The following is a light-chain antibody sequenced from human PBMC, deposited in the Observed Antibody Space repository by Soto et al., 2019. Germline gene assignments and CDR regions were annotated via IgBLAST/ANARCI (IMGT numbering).Light chain of an antibody. V-gene: IGKV1-27*01. Sequence: DIPMTQSPSSLSSSVGDRVTITCRASQGISNYLAWYQQKPGKVPKLLIYAASTLQSGVPSRFSGSGSATDFTLTISSLEPEDVATYYCQKYNSAPNTFGGGTKVEIK. CDR3: QKYNSAPNT. CDR1: QGISNY. J-gene: IGKJ4*01. CDR2: AAS.